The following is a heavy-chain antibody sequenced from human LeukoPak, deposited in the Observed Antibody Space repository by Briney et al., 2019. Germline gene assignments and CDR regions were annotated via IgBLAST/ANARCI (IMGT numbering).Heavy chain of an antibody. CDR2: ISWNSGSI. CDR3: AKGRGPPIAATPEGY. V-gene: IGHV3-9*01. J-gene: IGHJ4*02. CDR1: GFTFSSYA. Sequence: GGSLRLSCAASGFTFSSYAMHWVRQAPGKGLEWVSGISWNSGSIGYADSVKGRFTISRDNAKNSLYLQMNSLRAEDTALYYCAKGRGPPIAATPEGYWGQGTLVTVSS. D-gene: IGHD6-13*01.